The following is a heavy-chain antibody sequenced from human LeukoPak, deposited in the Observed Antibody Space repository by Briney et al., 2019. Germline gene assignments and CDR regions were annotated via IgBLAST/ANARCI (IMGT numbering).Heavy chain of an antibody. CDR2: ISGSGGST. V-gene: IGHV3-23*01. D-gene: IGHD3-10*01. CDR1: GFTFSSYA. CDR3: AKDLGFGEYSNDY. Sequence: GGSLRLSCAASGFTFSSYAMSWVRQAPGKGLEWVSAISGSGGSTYYADSVKGRFTISRDNSKNTLYLQMNSLRAEDTTAYYCAKDLGFGEYSNDYWGQGTLVTVSS. J-gene: IGHJ4*02.